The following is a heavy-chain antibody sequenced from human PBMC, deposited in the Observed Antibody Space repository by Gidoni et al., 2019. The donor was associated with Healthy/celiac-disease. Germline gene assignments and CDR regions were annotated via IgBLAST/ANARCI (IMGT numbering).Heavy chain of an antibody. CDR2: IYTSGST. V-gene: IGHV4-4*07. Sequence: QVQLQESGPGLVKPSETLSLTCTVSGGSISSYYWSWIRQPAGKGLEWIGRIYTSGSTNYNPSLKSRVTMSVDTSKNQFSLKLSSVTAADTAVYYCARSIAASRGALGRSYYYYGMDVWGQGTTVTVSS. J-gene: IGHJ6*02. D-gene: IGHD6-6*01. CDR1: GGSISSYY. CDR3: ARSIAASRGALGRSYYYYGMDV.